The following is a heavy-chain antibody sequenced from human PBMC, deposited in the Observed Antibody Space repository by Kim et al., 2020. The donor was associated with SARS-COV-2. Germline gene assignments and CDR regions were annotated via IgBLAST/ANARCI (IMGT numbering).Heavy chain of an antibody. D-gene: IGHD3-10*01. J-gene: IGHJ4*02. V-gene: IGHV1-69*01. CDR3: ARGYYYGSGSYSPFDY. Sequence: KFQGRGTITADESTSTAYMELSSLRSEDTAVYYCARGYYYGSGSYSPFDYWGQGTLVTVSS.